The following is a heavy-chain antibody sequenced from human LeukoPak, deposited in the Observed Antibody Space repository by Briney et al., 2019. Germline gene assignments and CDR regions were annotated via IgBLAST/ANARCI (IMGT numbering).Heavy chain of an antibody. V-gene: IGHV1-24*01. CDR3: TTGLRNAFDI. Sequence: ASVKVSCKVSGYILSKLSMHWVRQAPGEGLEWMGGFDPEDGETIYAQKFQGRVTMTDDISTDIAYMDLSSLRSEDTAVYYCTTGLRNAFDIWGQGTMVTVSS. D-gene: IGHD3-16*01. J-gene: IGHJ3*02. CDR1: GYILSKLS. CDR2: FDPEDGET.